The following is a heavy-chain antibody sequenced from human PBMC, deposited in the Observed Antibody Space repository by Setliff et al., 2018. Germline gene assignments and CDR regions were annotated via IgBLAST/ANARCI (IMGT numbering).Heavy chain of an antibody. CDR3: ARHFRSSKVQFLEYLTDYYFDS. CDR1: GASFSDYY. D-gene: IGHD3-3*01. Sequence: SETLSLTCEVSGASFSDYYWTWIRQSPGKGLEWIGEINQSGSTNYNASLKSRVTISVDTSNNQFSLNLRSVTAADTAIYYCARHFRSSKVQFLEYLTDYYFDSWGQGTLVTVSS. CDR2: INQSGST. J-gene: IGHJ4*02. V-gene: IGHV4-34*01.